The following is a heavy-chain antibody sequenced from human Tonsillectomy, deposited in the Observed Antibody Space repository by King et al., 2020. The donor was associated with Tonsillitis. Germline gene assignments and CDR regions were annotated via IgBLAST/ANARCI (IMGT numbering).Heavy chain of an antibody. V-gene: IGHV3-53*04. Sequence: QLVQSGGGLVQPGGSLRLSCAVSGFTVSNNYMSWVRQAPGKGLVWVSLIHIGGTTFYAESVKGRFTISRHNSDNTLYLQMNSLKTEDTSIYYCTRGPQLFFEVADAWGQGTTVTGSS. CDR1: GFTVSNNY. J-gene: IGHJ6*02. CDR2: IHIGGTT. D-gene: IGHD2-21*01. CDR3: TRGPQLFFEVADA.